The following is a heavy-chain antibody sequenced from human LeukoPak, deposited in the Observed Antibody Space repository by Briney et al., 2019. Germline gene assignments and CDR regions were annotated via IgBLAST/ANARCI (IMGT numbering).Heavy chain of an antibody. V-gene: IGHV3-23*01. CDR3: AKGLLGIVVVAFDY. J-gene: IGHJ4*02. CDR1: GFTFSSYA. D-gene: IGHD3-22*01. Sequence: GGSLRLSCAASGFTFSSYAMSWVRQAPGKGLEWVSTISSSGGSTYYADSVKGRFTISRDNSKNTLYLQMNSLRAEDTAVYYCAKGLLGIVVVAFDYWGQGTLVTVSS. CDR2: ISSSGGST.